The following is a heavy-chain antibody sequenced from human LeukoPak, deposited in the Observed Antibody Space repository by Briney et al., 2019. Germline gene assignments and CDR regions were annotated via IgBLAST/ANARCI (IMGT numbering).Heavy chain of an antibody. J-gene: IGHJ4*02. CDR2: ISGGGGTT. D-gene: IGHD2-21*02. CDR3: AKGGLAYCGGDCYDDPFDY. CDR1: GFTFSSHA. Sequence: GGSLRLSCSASGFTFSSHAVNWVRQPPGKGLEWVSSISGGGGTTYYADSVKGRFTISRDNSKSTLYLQMNSLRAGDTALYYCAKGGLAYCGGDCYDDPFDYWGQGTLVTVSS. V-gene: IGHV3-23*01.